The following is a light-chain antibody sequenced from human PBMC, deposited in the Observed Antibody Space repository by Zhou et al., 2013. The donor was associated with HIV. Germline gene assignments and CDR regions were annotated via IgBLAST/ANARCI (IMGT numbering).Light chain of an antibody. V-gene: IGLV2-8*01. CDR1: SSNIGENL. CDR3: GSYAGSSSWI. Sequence: QSVLTQPPSTSATPGQTVSISCFGESSNIGENLVNWYQQLPGAAPKLLIYEVTKRPSGVPDRFSGSKSGNTASLTVSGLQAEDEAEYYCGSYAGSSSWIFGGGTKLTVL. J-gene: IGLJ2*01. CDR2: EVT.